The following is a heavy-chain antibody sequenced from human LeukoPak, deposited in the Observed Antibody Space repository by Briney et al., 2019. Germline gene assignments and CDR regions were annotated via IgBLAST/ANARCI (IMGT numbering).Heavy chain of an antibody. CDR3: ISDHTGHDDY. CDR2: INIDGSTT. CDR1: GFSFSSYW. J-gene: IGHJ4*02. Sequence: PGGSLRLSCAASGFSFSSYWMHWVRQAPGKGLVWVSRINIDGSTTTYADSVKGRFTISRDNAKNTLSLQMNSLRADDTAVYYCISDHTGHDDYWGQGTLLTVSS. D-gene: IGHD1-1*01. V-gene: IGHV3-74*01.